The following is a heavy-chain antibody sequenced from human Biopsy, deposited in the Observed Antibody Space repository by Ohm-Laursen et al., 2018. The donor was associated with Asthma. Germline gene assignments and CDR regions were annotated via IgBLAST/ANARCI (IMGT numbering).Heavy chain of an antibody. Sequence: SLRLSCSASGFAFDSYAMYWVRQAPGKGLEWVAVISYDGNHKFYEDSVKGRFTISRDNSKNTLYLQMNSLRTEDTAVYYCAKRRGYSGHDNDYWGQGTLVIVSS. J-gene: IGHJ4*02. CDR3: AKRRGYSGHDNDY. D-gene: IGHD5-12*01. CDR1: GFAFDSYA. CDR2: ISYDGNHK. V-gene: IGHV3-30*18.